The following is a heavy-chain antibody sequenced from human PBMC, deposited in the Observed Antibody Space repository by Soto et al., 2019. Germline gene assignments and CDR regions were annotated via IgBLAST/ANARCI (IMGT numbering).Heavy chain of an antibody. CDR3: ASLQTPIGSWYPYFDY. Sequence: SETLSLTCTVSCGSVSSGSYYWSWIRQPPGKGLEWIGYIYYSGSTNYNPSLKSRVTISVDTSKNQFSLKLSSVTAADTAVYYCASLQTPIGSWYPYFDYWGQGTLVTVSS. CDR1: CGSVSSGSYY. D-gene: IGHD6-13*01. V-gene: IGHV4-61*01. J-gene: IGHJ4*02. CDR2: IYYSGST.